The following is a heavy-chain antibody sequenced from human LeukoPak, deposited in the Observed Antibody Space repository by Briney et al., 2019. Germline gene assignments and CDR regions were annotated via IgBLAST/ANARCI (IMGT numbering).Heavy chain of an antibody. J-gene: IGHJ4*02. Sequence: ASVKVSCKASGYTFTSYGISWVRQAPGQGLEWMGWISAYNGNTNYAQKLQGRVTMTTDTSTSTAYMELRSLRSDDTAVYYCVRGSHDYGDYFILPFDYWGQGTLVTVSS. CDR3: VRGSHDYGDYFILPFDY. CDR1: GYTFTSYG. CDR2: ISAYNGNT. V-gene: IGHV1-18*01. D-gene: IGHD4-17*01.